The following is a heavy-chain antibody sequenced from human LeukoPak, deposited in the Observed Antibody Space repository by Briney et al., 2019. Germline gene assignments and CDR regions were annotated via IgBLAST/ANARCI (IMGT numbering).Heavy chain of an antibody. CDR1: GLTFRSYN. D-gene: IGHD2-15*01. V-gene: IGHV3-21*01. CDR2: ISSSSSYI. CDR3: ARDSCSGGSCYFEAFDI. J-gene: IGHJ3*02. Sequence: KAGGSLRLSCAASGLTFRSYNMNWVRQAPGKGLEWVSSISSSSSYIYYADSVKGRFTISRDNAKNSLYLQMNSLRAEDTAVYYCARDSCSGGSCYFEAFDIWGQGTMVTVSS.